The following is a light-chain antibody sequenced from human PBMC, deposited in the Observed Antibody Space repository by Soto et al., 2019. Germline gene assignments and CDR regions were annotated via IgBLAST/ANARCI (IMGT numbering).Light chain of an antibody. Sequence: QSALTQPASVSGAPGQRITISCTGTSTDVGGYNYVFWYQQHPGKAPKLIIYDVSNRPSGVSNRFSGSKSGNTASLTISGLQAEDEADYYCNSYTSSRTLVVFGGGTQLTVL. CDR3: NSYTSSRTLVV. J-gene: IGLJ2*01. V-gene: IGLV2-14*01. CDR1: STDVGGYNY. CDR2: DVS.